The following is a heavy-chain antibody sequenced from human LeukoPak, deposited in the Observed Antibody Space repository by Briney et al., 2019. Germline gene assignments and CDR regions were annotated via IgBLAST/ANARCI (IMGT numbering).Heavy chain of an antibody. J-gene: IGHJ4*02. V-gene: IGHV4-34*01. Sequence: ASETLSLTCAVYGGSFSGYYWSWIRQPPGKGLEWIGEINHSGSTNYNPSLKSRVTISADTSKNQFSLKLSSVTAADTAVYYCARGREQQLGRPLDYWGQGTLVTVSS. CDR3: ARGREQQLGRPLDY. CDR2: INHSGST. D-gene: IGHD6-13*01. CDR1: GGSFSGYY.